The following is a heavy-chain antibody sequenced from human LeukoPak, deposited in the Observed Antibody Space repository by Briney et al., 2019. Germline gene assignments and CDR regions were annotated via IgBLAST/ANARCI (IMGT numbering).Heavy chain of an antibody. Sequence: PGGSLRLSCAASGFTFSSYSMTWVRQAPGKGLEWVSSISSSSSYIYYADSLKGRFTISRDNAKNSLYLQMNSLRAEDTAVYYCARDVWDIVVVPAAMPFGMDVWGQGTTVTVSS. J-gene: IGHJ6*02. CDR1: GFTFSSYS. V-gene: IGHV3-21*01. CDR2: ISSSSSYI. D-gene: IGHD2-2*01. CDR3: ARDVWDIVVVPAAMPFGMDV.